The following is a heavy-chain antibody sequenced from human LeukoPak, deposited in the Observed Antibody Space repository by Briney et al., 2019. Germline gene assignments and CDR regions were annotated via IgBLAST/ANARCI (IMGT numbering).Heavy chain of an antibody. CDR2: IYRNGSS. V-gene: IGHV3-66*02. CDR3: ARGSLWLQLDY. CDR1: GFSFNNNY. Sequence: GGSLRLSCAASGFSFNNNYMTWVRLAPGKGLECVSVIYRNGSSYYADSVRGRFTISRDNSKNTLYLQMNSLRAEDTAVYYCARGSLWLQLDYWGQGTLVTVSS. J-gene: IGHJ4*02. D-gene: IGHD5-24*01.